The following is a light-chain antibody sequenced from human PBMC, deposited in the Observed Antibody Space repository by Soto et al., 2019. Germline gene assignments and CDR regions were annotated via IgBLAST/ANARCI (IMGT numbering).Light chain of an antibody. Sequence: QPVLTQPPSASGTPGQRVTIPCSGSSSNIGSNFVNWYQQLPGTAPKLLMYNNNQRPSGVPDRFSGSKSGTSASLAISGRQSEDEADYHCATWDDSLNGLVFGGGTKLTVL. V-gene: IGLV1-44*01. CDR3: ATWDDSLNGLV. CDR1: SSNIGSNF. J-gene: IGLJ3*02. CDR2: NNN.